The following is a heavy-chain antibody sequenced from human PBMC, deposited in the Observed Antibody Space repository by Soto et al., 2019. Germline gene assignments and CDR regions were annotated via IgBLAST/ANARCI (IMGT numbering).Heavy chain of an antibody. CDR3: ARGLDRDNDNWFYP. V-gene: IGHV1-8*01. D-gene: IGHD3-10*01. Sequence: QVQLVQSGAEVKKPGASVKVSCKASGYAFTSYDINWVRQATGQGLEWMGWMNPNSGNTGYAQKFQGRVTMTRNTSISTSYMELSSLRPEDTAVYYWARGLDRDNDNWFYPWGQGRLVTVSS. CDR1: GYAFTSYD. J-gene: IGHJ5*02. CDR2: MNPNSGNT.